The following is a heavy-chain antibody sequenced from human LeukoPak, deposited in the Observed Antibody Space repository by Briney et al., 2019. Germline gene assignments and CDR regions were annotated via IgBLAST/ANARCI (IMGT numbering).Heavy chain of an antibody. V-gene: IGHV1-46*01. CDR1: GYTFTSNY. D-gene: IGHD6-19*01. CDR3: ARGLKTGYSSGWYWFDP. J-gene: IGHJ5*02. Sequence: ASVKVSCKASGYTFTSNYIHWVRQAPGQGLEWMGMIYPRDGSTSYAQKFQGRVTMTTDTSTSTAYMELRSLRSDDTAVYYCARGLKTGYSSGWYWFDPWGQGTLVTVSS. CDR2: IYPRDGST.